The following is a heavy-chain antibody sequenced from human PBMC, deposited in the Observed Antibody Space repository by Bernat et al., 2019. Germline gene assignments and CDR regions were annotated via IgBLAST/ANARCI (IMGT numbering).Heavy chain of an antibody. CDR3: ARALFDDFWRGHIYGMDV. CDR2: TYYRSKWYN. Sequence: QVQLQQSGPGLVKPSQTLSLTCAISGDSISSNNAAWNWIRQSPSTGLEWLGRTYYRSKWYNDYAVSVKSRITINPDTSKNHFSLQLNSVTPEDTAVYYCARALFDDFWRGHIYGMDVWGQGTTVTVSS. V-gene: IGHV6-1*01. CDR1: GDSISSNNAA. D-gene: IGHD3-3*01. J-gene: IGHJ6*02.